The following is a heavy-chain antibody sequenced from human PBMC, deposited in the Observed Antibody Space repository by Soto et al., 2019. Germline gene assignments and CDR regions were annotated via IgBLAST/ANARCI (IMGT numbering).Heavy chain of an antibody. CDR1: GFSFSRHG. D-gene: IGHD6-19*01. V-gene: IGHV3-30-3*01. Sequence: GGSLRLSCAASGFSFSRHGMHWVRQAPGKGLEWVAVISYDGSNQDYADSVKGRFSISRDNSKNTVYLQMNSPRVEDSAVYYCARDRSSTYYYYGMDLWGQGTTVTVSS. J-gene: IGHJ6*02. CDR2: ISYDGSNQ. CDR3: ARDRSSTYYYYGMDL.